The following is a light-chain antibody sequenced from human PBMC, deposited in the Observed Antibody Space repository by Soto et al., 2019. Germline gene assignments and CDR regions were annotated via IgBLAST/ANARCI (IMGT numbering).Light chain of an antibody. J-gene: IGKJ4*01. Sequence: IQMTQSPSSLSASAGDRVTITCRASQSISSWLAWYQQKPGKAPKLLIYDASSLESGVPSRFSGSGSGTEFTLTISSLQPDDFTTYYCQQYNSYPLTFGGGTKVDI. CDR3: QQYNSYPLT. V-gene: IGKV1-5*01. CDR1: QSISSW. CDR2: DAS.